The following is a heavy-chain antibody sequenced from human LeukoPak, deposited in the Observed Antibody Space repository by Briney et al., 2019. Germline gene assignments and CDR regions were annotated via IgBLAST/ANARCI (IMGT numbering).Heavy chain of an antibody. D-gene: IGHD3-22*01. J-gene: IGHJ3*02. Sequence: GSLRLSCTASGFPFSNYGMHWVRQVPGKGLKCVAVIWFDGIKKYYADSVKGRLTISRDNSKNALYLQVNSLRAEDTAVYYCARDLEDSSPFGAFDMWGQGTMVTVSS. CDR2: IWFDGIKK. CDR1: GFPFSNYG. V-gene: IGHV3-33*01. CDR3: ARDLEDSSPFGAFDM.